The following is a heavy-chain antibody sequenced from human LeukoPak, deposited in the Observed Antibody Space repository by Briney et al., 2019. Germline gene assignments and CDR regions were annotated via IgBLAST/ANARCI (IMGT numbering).Heavy chain of an antibody. CDR1: GFTLSNHW. V-gene: IGHV3-7*01. CDR2: IKQDGIEK. J-gene: IGHJ4*02. CDR3: ARIGYSSSSFDY. Sequence: GGSLRLSCAASGFTLSNHWMIWVRQAPGKGLECVANIKQDGIEKYYLDSVKGRFTISRDNAKNSVYLQMNSLRVEDTALYYCARIGYSSSSFDYWGQGTLVTVSS. D-gene: IGHD6-6*01.